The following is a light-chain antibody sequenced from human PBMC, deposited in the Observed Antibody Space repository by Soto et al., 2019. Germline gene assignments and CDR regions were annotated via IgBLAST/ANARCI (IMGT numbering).Light chain of an antibody. J-gene: IGKJ1*01. CDR1: RSISVW. V-gene: IGKV1-5*03. Sequence: DIQMTQSPSSLSASVGERVTITCRASRSISVWLAWYQQKPGKAPKLLIYKASSLESGVPSRFSGSGSGTEFTLTISSLQPDDFATYYCQQHGTYSTFGQGTKVDI. CDR2: KAS. CDR3: QQHGTYST.